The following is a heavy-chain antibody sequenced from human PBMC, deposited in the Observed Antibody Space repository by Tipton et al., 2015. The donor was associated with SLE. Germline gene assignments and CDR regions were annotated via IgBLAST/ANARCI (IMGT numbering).Heavy chain of an antibody. CDR1: GGSLSSYY. CDR2: IYASGST. CDR3: ARVVYSFSDAFDI. Sequence: TLSLTCTVSGGSLSSYYWSWIRQPAGKGLEWIVRIYASGSTEYNPSLKGRVTISVDPSKNQFSLRLTSLTAADTAVYYCARVVYSFSDAFDICGQGTCVNASS. J-gene: IGHJ3*02. D-gene: IGHD1-26*01. V-gene: IGHV4-4*07.